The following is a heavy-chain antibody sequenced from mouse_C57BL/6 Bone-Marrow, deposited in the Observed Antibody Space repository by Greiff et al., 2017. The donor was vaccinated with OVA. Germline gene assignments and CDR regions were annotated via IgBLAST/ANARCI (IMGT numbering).Heavy chain of an antibody. CDR1: GYTFTSYW. V-gene: IGHV1-55*01. D-gene: IGHD2-2*01. Sequence: QVQLQQPGAELVKPGASVKMSCKASGYTFTSYWITWVKQRPGQGLEWIGDIYPGSGSTNYNEKFKSKATLTVDTSSSTAYMQLSSLTSEDSAVYYCARSAGYPSFCYAMDYWGQGTSVTVSS. J-gene: IGHJ4*01. CDR3: ARSAGYPSFCYAMDY. CDR2: IYPGSGST.